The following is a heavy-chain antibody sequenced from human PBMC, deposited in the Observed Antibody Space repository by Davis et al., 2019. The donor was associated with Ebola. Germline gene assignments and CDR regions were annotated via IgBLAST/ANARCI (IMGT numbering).Heavy chain of an antibody. CDR1: GFTFSSYA. CDR2: ISGSVGST. CDR3: AREGYYYDSSGYGVGIDY. J-gene: IGHJ4*02. V-gene: IGHV3-23*01. Sequence: GGSLRLSCAASGFTFSSYAMSWVRQAPGKGLEWVSAISGSVGSTYYADSVKGRFTISRDNSKNTLYLQMNSLRAEDTAVYYCAREGYYYDSSGYGVGIDYWGQGTLVTVSS. D-gene: IGHD3-22*01.